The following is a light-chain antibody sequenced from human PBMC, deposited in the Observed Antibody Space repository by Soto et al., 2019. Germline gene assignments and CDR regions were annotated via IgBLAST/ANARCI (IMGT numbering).Light chain of an antibody. Sequence: EIVMTQSRDTLSVSPAERATLSCRASQSINTNLAWYQQKIGQAPRLLIYGASTRATAIPARFSGSGSGTEFTLTISRLQAEDFAIYYCQKYHNWPPMYPFGQGTKLEIK. CDR1: QSINTN. J-gene: IGKJ2*01. CDR3: QKYHNWPPMYP. V-gene: IGKV3-15*01. CDR2: GAS.